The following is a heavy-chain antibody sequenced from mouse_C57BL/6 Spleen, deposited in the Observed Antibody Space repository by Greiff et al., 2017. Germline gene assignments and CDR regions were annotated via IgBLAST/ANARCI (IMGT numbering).Heavy chain of an antibody. Sequence: QVQLQQSGAELVRPGTSVKVSCKASGYAFTNYLIEWVKQRPGQGLEWIGVINPGSGGTNYNEKFKGKATLTAAKSSSTAYMQLSSLTSEDSAVYFCARSSSHYYGSSPFYYAMDYWGQGTSVTVSS. V-gene: IGHV1-54*01. CDR3: ARSSSHYYGSSPFYYAMDY. CDR1: GYAFTNYL. D-gene: IGHD1-1*01. J-gene: IGHJ4*01. CDR2: INPGSGGT.